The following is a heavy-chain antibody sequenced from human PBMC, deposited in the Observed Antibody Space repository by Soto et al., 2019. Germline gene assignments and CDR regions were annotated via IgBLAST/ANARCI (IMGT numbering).Heavy chain of an antibody. D-gene: IGHD6-19*01. CDR2: IYYSGST. Sequence: SETLSLTCTVSGGSVSSGSYYWSWIRQPPGKGLEWIGYIYYSGSTNYNPSLKSRVTISVDTSKNQFSLKLSSVTAADTAVYYCARDRIAVAGGYYYYYGMDVWGQGTTVTVSS. J-gene: IGHJ6*02. CDR1: GGSVSSGSYY. CDR3: ARDRIAVAGGYYYYYGMDV. V-gene: IGHV4-61*01.